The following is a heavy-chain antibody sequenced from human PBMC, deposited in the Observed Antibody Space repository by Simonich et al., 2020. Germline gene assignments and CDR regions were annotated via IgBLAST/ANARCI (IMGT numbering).Heavy chain of an antibody. J-gene: IGHJ2*01. Sequence: EVQLVQSGAEVKTPGESLKISCKGSGYRITSYWIGWVLQMPGKGLEWMGINYPDDSDHRYSPSVHSQGTISADKSISTAYLQWSSLKASDTAMYYGARREWNYWYFDLWGRGTLVTVSS. V-gene: IGHV5-51*01. CDR3: ARREWNYWYFDL. D-gene: IGHD1-1*01. CDR1: GYRITSYW. CDR2: NYPDDSDH.